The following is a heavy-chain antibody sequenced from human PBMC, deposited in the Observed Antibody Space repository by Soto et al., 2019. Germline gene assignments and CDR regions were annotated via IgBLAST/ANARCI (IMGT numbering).Heavy chain of an antibody. CDR2: IKQDGSEK. CDR3: ARVSIAVAGTDAFDI. Sequence: SGGPLRLACAASWFTFSSYWMIWVRQAPGKGLEWVANIKQDGSEKYYVDSVKGRFTISRDNAKNSLYLQMNSLRAEDTAVYYCARVSIAVAGTDAFDIWGQGTMVTVSS. CDR1: WFTFSSYW. J-gene: IGHJ3*02. V-gene: IGHV3-7*01. D-gene: IGHD6-19*01.